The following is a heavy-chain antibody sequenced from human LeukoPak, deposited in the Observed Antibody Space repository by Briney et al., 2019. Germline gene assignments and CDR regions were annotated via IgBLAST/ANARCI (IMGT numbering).Heavy chain of an antibody. Sequence: SETLSLTCTVSGGYISTSNYYWGWIRQPPGKGLEWIGTNYYSESTYYNPSLKSLVSLSIDTSINQFSLKVTSLTVADTAVYYCARFFYYDASRPRGWGQGALVAVS. CDR3: ARFFYYDASRPRG. V-gene: IGHV4-39*01. J-gene: IGHJ4*02. CDR2: NYYSEST. D-gene: IGHD3-16*01. CDR1: GGYISTSNYY.